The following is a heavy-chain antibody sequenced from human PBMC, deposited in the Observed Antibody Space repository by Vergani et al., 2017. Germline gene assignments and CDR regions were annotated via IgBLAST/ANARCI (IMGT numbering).Heavy chain of an antibody. CDR3: ARDQPPWGDHGMDV. CDR1: GFTFSSYS. D-gene: IGHD3-16*01. J-gene: IGHJ6*02. V-gene: IGHV3-21*04. CDR2: ISSSSSYI. Sequence: EVQLVESGGGLVKPGGSLRLSCAASGFTFSSYSMNWVRQAPGKGLEWVSSISSSSSYIYYADSVKGRFTISRDNAKNSLYLQMNSLRAEDTAVYYCARDQPPWGDHGMDVWGQGTTVTVSS.